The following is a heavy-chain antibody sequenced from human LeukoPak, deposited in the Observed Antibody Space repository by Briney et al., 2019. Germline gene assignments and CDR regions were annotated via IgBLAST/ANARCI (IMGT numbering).Heavy chain of an antibody. CDR2: INPNSGDT. D-gene: IGHD6-13*01. CDR3: ARPKYSSSWDAFDI. CDR1: GYTFTGYY. Sequence: ASVKISCKASGYTFTGYYIHWVRQAPGQGLEWMGWINPNSGDTKYAQKFQGRVTMTRDTSISTAYMELSRLRSDDTAVYYCARPKYSSSWDAFDIWGPGTMVTVSS. V-gene: IGHV1-2*02. J-gene: IGHJ3*02.